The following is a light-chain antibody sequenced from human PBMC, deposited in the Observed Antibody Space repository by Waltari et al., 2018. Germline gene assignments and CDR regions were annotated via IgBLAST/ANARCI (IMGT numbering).Light chain of an antibody. CDR3: QQYDNVPFT. V-gene: IGKV1-33*01. CDR2: DAS. Sequence: DIQMTQSPSSLSASVGDRVTIACQASQDISNYINWYQQKPGKAPKLLIYDASNLSTGVPSRFSGGGSGTTFTLIISSLQPEDLAIYFCQQYDNVPFTFGPGTRVDFK. CDR1: QDISNY. J-gene: IGKJ3*01.